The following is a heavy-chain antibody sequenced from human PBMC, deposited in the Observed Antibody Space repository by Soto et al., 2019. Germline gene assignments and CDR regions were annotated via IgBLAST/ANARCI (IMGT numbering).Heavy chain of an antibody. V-gene: IGHV1-18*01. D-gene: IGHD3-16*01. CDR2: ISGYNGKT. CDR1: GYSFTRYG. J-gene: IGHJ6*02. Sequence: QVQLVPSGNEVKKPGASVNVSCKASGYSFTRYGISWVRQAPGQGLEWMGWISGYNGKTKYAQNIQGRASMTTDTSTSTADRELRSLGSDDSAVYYCAGEGDRLYSYYGMDVWGQGTTVTVSS. CDR3: AGEGDRLYSYYGMDV.